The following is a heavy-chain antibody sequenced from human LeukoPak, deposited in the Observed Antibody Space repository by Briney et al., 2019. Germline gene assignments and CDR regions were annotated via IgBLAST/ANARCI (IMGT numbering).Heavy chain of an antibody. D-gene: IGHD6-19*01. Sequence: SETLSLTCAVYGGSFSGYYWSWIRQPPGKGLEWIGEINHSGSTNYNPSLKSRVTISVDTSKNQFSLKLSSVTAADTAVYYCARVEQWLVRYDYWGQGTLVTVSS. CDR1: GGSFSGYY. V-gene: IGHV4-34*01. CDR3: ARVEQWLVRYDY. CDR2: INHSGST. J-gene: IGHJ4*02.